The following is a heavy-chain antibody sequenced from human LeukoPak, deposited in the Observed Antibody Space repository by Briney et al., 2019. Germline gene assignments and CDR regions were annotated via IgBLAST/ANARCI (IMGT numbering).Heavy chain of an antibody. V-gene: IGHV4-30-2*01. CDR3: SNKVYCSTTSCHPAGY. CDR1: GGSISSGGYS. CDR2: IYHSGTT. J-gene: IGHJ4*02. D-gene: IGHD2-2*01. Sequence: SETLSLTCAVSGGSISSGGYSWSWIRQPPGKGLEWIGYIYHSGTTNYNPSLKSRVTISFATSTNQFFLDLSPVTAADTAVYYCSNKVYCSTTSCHPAGYWGLGSLVTVSS.